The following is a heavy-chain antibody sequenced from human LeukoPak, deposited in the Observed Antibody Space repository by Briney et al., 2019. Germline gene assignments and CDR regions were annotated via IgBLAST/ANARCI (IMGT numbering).Heavy chain of an antibody. V-gene: IGHV3-74*01. D-gene: IGHD1-14*01. J-gene: IGHJ6*02. CDR1: GFTFSIYC. CDR2: IYSDGNST. CDR3: ARGLRNQLLYYYYGMDV. Sequence: GGSLRLSCRASGFTFSIYCMHWFPQSPGKGLVGFSRIYSDGNSTSYADSVKGRFTIYRDNAKNTLYMQMNSLRDEDTAVYYCARGLRNQLLYYYYGMDVWGQGTTVTVSS.